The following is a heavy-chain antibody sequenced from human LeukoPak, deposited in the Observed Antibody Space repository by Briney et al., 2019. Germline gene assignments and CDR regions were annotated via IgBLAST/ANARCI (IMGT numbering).Heavy chain of an antibody. D-gene: IGHD3-16*01. CDR2: INHSGST. Sequence: PSETLSLTCAVYGGSFSGYYWSWIRQPPGKGLEWIGEINHSGSTNYNPSLKSRVTISVDTSKNQFSLKLSSVTAADTAVYYCARRGSYGLYYYYYYMDVWGKGTTVTISS. CDR1: GGSFSGYY. CDR3: ARRGSYGLYYYYYYMDV. V-gene: IGHV4-34*01. J-gene: IGHJ6*03.